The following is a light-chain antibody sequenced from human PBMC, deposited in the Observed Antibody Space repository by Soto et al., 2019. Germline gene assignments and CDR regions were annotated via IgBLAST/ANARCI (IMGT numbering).Light chain of an antibody. Sequence: MTQSPLSLGVTPGEPASISCRSSQSLLCSDGDNYLYWYQQKPGKAPKLLIYAASSLQSGVPSRFSGSGSGTDFTLTISSLQPEDFATYYCQQSYSTPPTFGQGTKVDNK. V-gene: IGKV1-39*01. CDR3: QQSYSTPPT. CDR2: AAS. J-gene: IGKJ1*01. CDR1: QSLLCSDGDNY.